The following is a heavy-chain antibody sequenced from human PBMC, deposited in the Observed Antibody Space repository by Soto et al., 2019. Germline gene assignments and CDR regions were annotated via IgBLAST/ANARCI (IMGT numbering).Heavy chain of an antibody. Sequence: ASVKVPCKASGYTLSTYAVHWLRQAPGQRLEWMGRIDAGNDNTKYSQNFQGGVTITTDTSASTAYMELSSLKSEDTAIYYCAREGSTYSSTFYYWGQGTLVTVSS. V-gene: IGHV1-3*01. D-gene: IGHD4-4*01. CDR3: AREGSTYSSTFYY. J-gene: IGHJ4*02. CDR2: IDAGNDNT. CDR1: GYTLSTYA.